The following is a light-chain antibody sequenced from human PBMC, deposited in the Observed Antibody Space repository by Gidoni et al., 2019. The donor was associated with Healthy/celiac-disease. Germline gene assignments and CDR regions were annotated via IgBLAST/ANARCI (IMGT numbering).Light chain of an antibody. CDR3: QSADSSVV. J-gene: IGLJ2*01. CDR2: KDS. Sequence: SSELPQPPSVSVSPGQTARITCSGDALPKQYAYWYQQKPGQAPVLGIYKDSERPSGIPGRFSGSSSGTTVTLTISGVQAEDEADYYCQSADSSVVFGGGTKLTVL. CDR1: ALPKQY. V-gene: IGLV3-25*03.